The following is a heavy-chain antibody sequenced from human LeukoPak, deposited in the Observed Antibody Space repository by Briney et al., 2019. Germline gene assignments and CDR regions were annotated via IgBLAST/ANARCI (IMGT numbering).Heavy chain of an antibody. CDR2: ISAYNGDT. J-gene: IGHJ4*02. CDR3: ARGGYYDSSAHDY. Sequence: GASVKVSCKASGYTFTSYGFSWVRQAPGQGLEWMGWISAYNGDTKYALNLQGRVTMTTDTSTSTAYMELRSLRPDDTAVYYCARGGYYDSSAHDYWGQGTLVTVSS. CDR1: GYTFTSYG. D-gene: IGHD3-22*01. V-gene: IGHV1-18*01.